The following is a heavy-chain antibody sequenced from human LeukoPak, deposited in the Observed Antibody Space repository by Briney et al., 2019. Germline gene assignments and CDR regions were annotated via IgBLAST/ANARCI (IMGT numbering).Heavy chain of an antibody. D-gene: IGHD3-22*01. Sequence: GESLKIACKGSGYSFVTYWIGWVRQMPGKGLEWMGIIYPGDSDTRYSPSFQGQVTISADKSISTAYLQWSGLKASDTAMYYCASPRNSVDSSAYLGYWGQGTLVTVSS. V-gene: IGHV5-51*01. CDR2: IYPGDSDT. J-gene: IGHJ4*02. CDR1: GYSFVTYW. CDR3: ASPRNSVDSSAYLGY.